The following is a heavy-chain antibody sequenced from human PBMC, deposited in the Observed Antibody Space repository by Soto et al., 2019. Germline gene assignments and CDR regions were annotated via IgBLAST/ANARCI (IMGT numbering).Heavy chain of an antibody. CDR1: GGTFSRYA. Sequence: SVKVSCKSSGGTFSRYAISSVRQAPGQGLEWMGGIIPIFGTANYAQKFQGRVTITADESTSTAYMELSSLRSEDTAVYYCARGLTTIRYFDWPPTDYWGQGTLVTVYS. J-gene: IGHJ4*02. V-gene: IGHV1-69*13. D-gene: IGHD3-9*01. CDR2: IIPIFGTA. CDR3: ARGLTTIRYFDWPPTDY.